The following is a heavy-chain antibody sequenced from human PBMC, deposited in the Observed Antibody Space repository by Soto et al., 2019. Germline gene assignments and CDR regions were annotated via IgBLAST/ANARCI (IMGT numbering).Heavy chain of an antibody. Sequence: QVQVVESGGGVVQSGRSLRLSCAVSGFPVSTYSMYWVRQAPGKGLEWVALISYDGSKKDYADSVKGRFTISRDSSKNSLYLQMNGLRMDDTAVYYCVRCWGTGDGSDLGYNWFTPWGQGNLVTVSS. J-gene: IGHJ5*02. D-gene: IGHD1-1*01. CDR3: VRCWGTGDGSDLGYNWFTP. CDR2: ISYDGSKK. V-gene: IGHV3-30-3*01. CDR1: GFPVSTYS.